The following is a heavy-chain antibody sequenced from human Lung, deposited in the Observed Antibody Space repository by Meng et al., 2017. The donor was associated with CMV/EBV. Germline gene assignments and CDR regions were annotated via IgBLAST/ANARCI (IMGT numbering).Heavy chain of an antibody. D-gene: IGHD3-3*01. J-gene: IGHJ6*01. V-gene: IGHV2-5*01. Sequence: SGPTLVKPTQTLTLTCTFSGFSLSTSGVGVGWIRQPPGKALEWLALIYWNDDKRYSPSLKSRLTITKDTSKNQVVLTMTNMDPVDTATYYCAHRALYYDFWSGYYIPRYGMDVWGRGTTVTVSS. CDR3: AHRALYYDFWSGYYIPRYGMDV. CDR1: GFSLSTSGVG. CDR2: IYWNDDK.